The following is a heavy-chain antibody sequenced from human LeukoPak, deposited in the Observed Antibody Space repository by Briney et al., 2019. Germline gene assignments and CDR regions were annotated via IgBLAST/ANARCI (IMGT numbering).Heavy chain of an antibody. V-gene: IGHV4-59*01. CDR3: ARVMATVTTALFDY. J-gene: IGHJ4*02. Sequence: SETLSLTCTVSGGSISGYYWSWSRQPPGKGVEWIGNLYYMRGAWYKSSLKSRVTTSVDTSRNEFSLKLSFVTAADTAVYYCARVMATVTTALFDYWGQGSLVTVPS. D-gene: IGHD4-11*01. CDR1: GGSISGYY. CDR2: LYYMRGA.